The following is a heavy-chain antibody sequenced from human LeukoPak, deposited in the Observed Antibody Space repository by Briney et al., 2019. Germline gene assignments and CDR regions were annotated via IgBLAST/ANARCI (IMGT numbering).Heavy chain of an antibody. V-gene: IGHV4-39*07. J-gene: IGHJ4*02. CDR3: AKDPRTGAVSGIFYFDY. CDR2: IYYSGST. CDR1: GVSINTYY. Sequence: PSETLSLTCTVSGVSINTYYWGWIRQPPGKGLEWIGSIYYSGSTYYNPSLKSRVTISVDTSKNQFSLKLSSVTAADTAVYYCAKDPRTGAVSGIFYFDYWGQGTLLTVSS. D-gene: IGHD6-19*01.